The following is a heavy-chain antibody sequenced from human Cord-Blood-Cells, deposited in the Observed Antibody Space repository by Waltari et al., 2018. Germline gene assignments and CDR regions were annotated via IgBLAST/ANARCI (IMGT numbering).Heavy chain of an antibody. V-gene: IGHV1-18*01. CDR2: IRAYNSNT. CDR1: GYTFTSYG. Sequence: QVQLVQSGAEVKKPGASVKASCKASGYTFTSYGISWVRQAPGQGLEWMGWIRAYNSNTNYAQKLQGRVTMTPDTSTSTAYMELRSLRSDDTGVYYWARRIAVAGTWFDPWGQGTLVTVSS. J-gene: IGHJ5*02. CDR3: ARRIAVAGTWFDP. D-gene: IGHD6-19*01.